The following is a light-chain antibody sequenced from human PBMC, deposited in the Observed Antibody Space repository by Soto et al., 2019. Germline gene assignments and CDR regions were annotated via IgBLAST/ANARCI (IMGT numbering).Light chain of an antibody. Sequence: DIQLTQSPSFLSASVGSRFTISCRASQGINIFLAWFQQKPGKDPKLLIYAASTLQSGVPSRFSGSGSGTDFTLTISSLQPEDFATYYCQQLNSYPPGELTFGGGTKVDIK. J-gene: IGKJ4*01. CDR2: AAS. CDR3: QQLNSYPPGELT. V-gene: IGKV1-9*01. CDR1: QGINIF.